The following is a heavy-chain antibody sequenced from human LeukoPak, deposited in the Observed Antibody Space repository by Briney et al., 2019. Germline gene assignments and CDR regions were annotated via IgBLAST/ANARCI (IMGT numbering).Heavy chain of an antibody. V-gene: IGHV1-18*01. CDR2: ISAYNGNT. Sequence: ASVKVSCKASGYTFTSYGISWVRQAPGQGLEWMGWISAYNGNTNYAQKLQGRVTMTTDTSTSTAYMELGSLRSDDTAVYYCARGPSTMYYDFWSGYSLYYYYGMDVWGQGTTVTVSS. CDR1: GYTFTSYG. CDR3: ARGPSTMYYDFWSGYSLYYYYGMDV. J-gene: IGHJ6*02. D-gene: IGHD3-3*01.